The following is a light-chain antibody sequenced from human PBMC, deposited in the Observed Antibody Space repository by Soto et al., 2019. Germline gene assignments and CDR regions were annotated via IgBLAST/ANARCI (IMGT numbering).Light chain of an antibody. V-gene: IGKV3-20*01. CDR3: QQYESTPPT. CDR1: QSVSSSY. CDR2: WAS. Sequence: EIVLTQSPGTLSLSPGERATLSCRASQSVSSSYLAWYQQKPGQAPRLLIYWASTRESGVPDRFSGSGSGTDFTLTITSLQAEDVAVYYCQQYESTPPTFGQGTKLEIK. J-gene: IGKJ2*01.